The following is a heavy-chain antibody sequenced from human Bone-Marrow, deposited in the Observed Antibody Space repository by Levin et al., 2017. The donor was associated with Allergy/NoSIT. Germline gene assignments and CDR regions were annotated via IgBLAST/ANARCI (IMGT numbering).Heavy chain of an antibody. V-gene: IGHV3-48*02. CDR2: ISSGSTII. J-gene: IGHJ4*02. D-gene: IGHD1-26*01. Sequence: HPGGSLRLSCAASGFTFSSYSMNWVRQAPGKGLEWVSYISSGSTIIYYADSVKGRFTISRDNAKNSLYLQMNSLKDEDTAVYHCARDHLREPVWGQGTLVTVSS. CDR1: GFTFSSYS. CDR3: ARDHLREPV.